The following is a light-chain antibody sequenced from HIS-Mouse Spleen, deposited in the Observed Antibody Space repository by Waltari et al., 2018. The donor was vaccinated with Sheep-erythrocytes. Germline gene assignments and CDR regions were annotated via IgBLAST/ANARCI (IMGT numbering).Light chain of an antibody. CDR1: SSDVGSYNL. V-gene: IGLV2-23*01. CDR3: CSYAGSSTPWV. CDR2: EGS. J-gene: IGLJ3*02. Sequence: QSALTQPASVSGSPGQSITISCTGTSSDVGSYNLVSWSQQHPGKAPKLMIYEGSKRPSGVSNRFSGSKSGNTASLKISGLQAEDEADYYCCSYAGSSTPWVFGGGTKLTVL.